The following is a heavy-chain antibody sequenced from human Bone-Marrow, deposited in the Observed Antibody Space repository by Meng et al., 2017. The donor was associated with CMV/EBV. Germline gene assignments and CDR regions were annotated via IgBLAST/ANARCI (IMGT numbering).Heavy chain of an antibody. J-gene: IGHJ6*02. CDR3: AREPYYDFWSGYYINSYLDGYYYGMDV. CDR1: GYTFTSYD. CDR2: INPNSGNT. V-gene: IGHV1-8*01. Sequence: ASVKVSCKASGYTFTSYDINWVRQATGQGLEWMGWINPNSGNTGYAQKFQGRVTMTRNTSISTAYMELSSLRSEDTAVYYCAREPYYDFWSGYYINSYLDGYYYGMDVWGQGTTVTVSS. D-gene: IGHD3-3*01.